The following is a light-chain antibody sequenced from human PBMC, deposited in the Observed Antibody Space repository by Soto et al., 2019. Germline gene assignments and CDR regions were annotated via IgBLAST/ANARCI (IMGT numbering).Light chain of an antibody. V-gene: IGLV2-14*01. CDR3: SSYTSFSTVV. CDR2: EVS. Sequence: QSALTQPASVSGSPGQSITISCTGTSSDIGSYNYVSWYQQHPGEAPKLMIYEVSNRPSGVSNRFSGSKSGNTASLTISGLQADDEADYYCSSYTSFSTVVFGGGTKLTVL. CDR1: SSDIGSYNY. J-gene: IGLJ2*01.